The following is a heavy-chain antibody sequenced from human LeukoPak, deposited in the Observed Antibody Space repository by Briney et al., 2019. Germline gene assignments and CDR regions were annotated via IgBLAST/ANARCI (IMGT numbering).Heavy chain of an antibody. D-gene: IGHD5-24*01. CDR2: IYYSGST. V-gene: IGHV4-59*08. CDR3: ARHGYRSFDY. Sequence: SETLSLTCTVSGGSISSYYWSWIRQPPGKGLEWIGYIYYSGSTNYNPSLKSRVTISVDTSKNQFSLKLSSVTAAGTAVYYCARHGYRSFDYWGQGTLVTVSS. CDR1: GGSISSYY. J-gene: IGHJ4*02.